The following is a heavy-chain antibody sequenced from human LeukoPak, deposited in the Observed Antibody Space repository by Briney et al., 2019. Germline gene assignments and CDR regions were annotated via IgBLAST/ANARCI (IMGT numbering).Heavy chain of an antibody. D-gene: IGHD7-27*01. J-gene: IGHJ4*02. V-gene: IGHV4-59*01. CDR3: ARIPGDRPDD. CDR2: MYFGERT. CDR1: GASMTSYY. Sequence: KPSETLSLTCTVSGASMTSYYWTWLRQPPGKRLEWIGYMYFGERTNYNPSLKSRATISIDTSKKQFSLNLKSVTAADTAVYYCARIPGDRPDDWGQGTLVTVS.